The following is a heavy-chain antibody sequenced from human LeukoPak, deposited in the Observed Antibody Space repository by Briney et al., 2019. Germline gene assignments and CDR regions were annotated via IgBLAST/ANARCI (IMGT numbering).Heavy chain of an antibody. Sequence: ASVKVSCKASGYTFTSYDINWVRQATGQGLEWMGWMNPNSGNTGYAQKFQGRVTITRNTSISTAYMELSSLRAEDTAVYYCARELAVAGTAYFDYWGQGTLVTVSS. J-gene: IGHJ4*02. CDR2: MNPNSGNT. V-gene: IGHV1-8*03. D-gene: IGHD6-19*01. CDR1: GYTFTSYD. CDR3: ARELAVAGTAYFDY.